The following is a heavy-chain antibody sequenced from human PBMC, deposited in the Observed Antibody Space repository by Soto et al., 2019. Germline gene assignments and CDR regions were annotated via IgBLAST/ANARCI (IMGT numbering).Heavy chain of an antibody. V-gene: IGHV2-70*04. CDR1: GFSLSTSGMR. J-gene: IGHJ4*02. CDR3: ARSSLQLWLDY. D-gene: IGHD5-18*01. CDR2: IDWDDDK. Sequence: FGPTLVNPTQTLTLTCTFSGFSLSTSGMRVSWIRQPPGKALEWLARIDWDDDKFYSTSLKTRLTISKDTSKNQVVLTMTNMDPVDTATYYCARSSLQLWLDYRGQGTLVTVSS.